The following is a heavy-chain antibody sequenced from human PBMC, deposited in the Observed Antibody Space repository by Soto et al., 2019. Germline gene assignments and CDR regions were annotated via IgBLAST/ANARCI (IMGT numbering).Heavy chain of an antibody. Sequence: ASVKVSCKASGYTFTSYGISWVRQAPGQGLEWMGWISAYNGNTNYAQKLQGRVTMTTDTSTSTAYMELRSLRSDDTAVYYCARDLRMLWFGEKAFDIWGQGTMVTVSS. CDR3: ARDLRMLWFGEKAFDI. D-gene: IGHD3-10*01. V-gene: IGHV1-18*01. CDR2: ISAYNGNT. CDR1: GYTFTSYG. J-gene: IGHJ3*02.